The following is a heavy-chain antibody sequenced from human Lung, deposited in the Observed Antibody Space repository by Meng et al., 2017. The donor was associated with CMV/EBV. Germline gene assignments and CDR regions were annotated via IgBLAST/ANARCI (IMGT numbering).Heavy chain of an antibody. CDR1: GFTFDNYG. J-gene: IGHJ4*02. D-gene: IGHD3-16*01. V-gene: IGHV3-30*02. CDR3: AKDLLLFGGANAYFDY. CDR2: IRHDGTNK. Sequence: GGSLRLXXAASGFTFDNYGMHWVRQTPGKGLEWVAFIRHDGTNKYYGDSVKGRFTISRDNSKNTVYLQMNSLRPEETAIYYCAKDLLLFGGANAYFDYWGQGTLVTVSS.